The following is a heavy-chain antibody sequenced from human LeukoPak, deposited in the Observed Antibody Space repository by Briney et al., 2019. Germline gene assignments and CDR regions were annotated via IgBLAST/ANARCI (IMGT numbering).Heavy chain of an antibody. CDR1: GGSFSGYY. CDR3: ARGRGGPQH. J-gene: IGHJ1*01. CDR2: INHSGST. Sequence: SETLSLICAVYGGSFSGYYWSWIRQPPGKGLEWIGEINHSGSTNYNPSLKSRVTISVDTSKNQFSLKLSSVTAADTAVYYCARGRGGPQHWGQGTLVTVSS. D-gene: IGHD3-10*01. V-gene: IGHV4-34*01.